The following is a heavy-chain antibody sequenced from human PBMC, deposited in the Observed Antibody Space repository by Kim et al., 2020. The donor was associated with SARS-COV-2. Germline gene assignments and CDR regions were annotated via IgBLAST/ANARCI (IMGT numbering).Heavy chain of an antibody. V-gene: IGHV3-23*01. CDR1: GFTFGSYA. Sequence: GGSLRLSCAGSGFTFGSYAMTWVRQAPGKGLEWVSTIGGGGVYTFYGDSVKGRFTISRDNSRNTLYLQMNGLRADDTAMYYCVRDSSRNLIDYWGQGTLVTVSS. J-gene: IGHJ4*02. D-gene: IGHD6-13*01. CDR2: IGGGGVYT. CDR3: VRDSSRNLIDY.